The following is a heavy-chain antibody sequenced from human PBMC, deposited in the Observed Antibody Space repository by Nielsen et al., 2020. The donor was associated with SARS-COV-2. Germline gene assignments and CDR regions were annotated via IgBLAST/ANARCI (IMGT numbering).Heavy chain of an antibody. CDR1: GFTFCDYS. CDR3: TRGFYSQSDC. V-gene: IGHV3-21*01. D-gene: IGHD2-15*01. Sequence: GESLKISCTGSGFTFCDYSMNWVRQAPGKGLEWVASISGDSNYIFYSELVKGRFTMSRDNGKNSLYLQMNTLRSEDTALYYCTRGFYSQSDCWGQGTLVTVSS. J-gene: IGHJ4*02. CDR2: ISGDSNYI.